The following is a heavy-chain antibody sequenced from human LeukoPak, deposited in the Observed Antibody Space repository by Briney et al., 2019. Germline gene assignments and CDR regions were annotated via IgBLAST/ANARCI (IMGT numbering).Heavy chain of an antibody. CDR2: IYYSGST. D-gene: IGHD3-16*01. Sequence: PSETLSLTCTVSGGSISSSSYYWGWIRQPPGKGLEWIGSIYYSGSTYYNPSLKSRVTISVDTSKNQFSLKLSSVTAADTAVYYCARLSPPVMITFGGVSFDYWGQGTLVTVSS. CDR3: ARLSPPVMITFGGVSFDY. J-gene: IGHJ4*02. V-gene: IGHV4-39*07. CDR1: GGSISSSSYY.